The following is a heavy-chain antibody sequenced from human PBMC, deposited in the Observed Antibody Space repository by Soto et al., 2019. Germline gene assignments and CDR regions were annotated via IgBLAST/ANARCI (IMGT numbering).Heavy chain of an antibody. V-gene: IGHV1-3*01. CDR1: GYTFTSYA. J-gene: IGHJ3*02. CDR3: ARVRYNWNQKGAFDI. D-gene: IGHD1-20*01. Sequence: ASVKVSCKASGYTFTSYAMHWVRQAPGQRLEWMGWINAGNGKTKYSQKFQGRVTITRDTSASTAYMELSSLRSEDTAVYYCARVRYNWNQKGAFDILGQRTMVPV. CDR2: INAGNGKT.